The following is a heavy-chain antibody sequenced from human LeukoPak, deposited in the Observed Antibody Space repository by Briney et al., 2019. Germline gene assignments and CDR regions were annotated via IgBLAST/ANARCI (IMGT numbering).Heavy chain of an antibody. Sequence: SGGSLRLSCAASGFTFSSYGMHWVRQAQGKGLEWVAVISYDGSNKYYADSVKGRFTISRDNSKNALYLQMNSLRAEDTAVYYCAKDSGSGSPVFDYFDYWGQGTLVTVSS. CDR3: AKDSGSGSPVFDYFDY. CDR2: ISYDGSNK. D-gene: IGHD3-10*01. V-gene: IGHV3-30*18. CDR1: GFTFSSYG. J-gene: IGHJ4*02.